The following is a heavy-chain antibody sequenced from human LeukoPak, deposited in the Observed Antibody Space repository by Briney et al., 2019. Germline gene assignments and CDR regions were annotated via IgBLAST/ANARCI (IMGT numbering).Heavy chain of an antibody. CDR2: ISSSSSYI. CDR1: GFTLSSYS. Sequence: GGSLRLSCAASGFTLSSYSINWVRQAPGKGVEWVSSISSSSSYIYYADSVKGRFSISRDNTQNSLSLQMNSLRAEDTAVYYCVREAAATLFDYWGQGTLVTVSS. J-gene: IGHJ4*02. V-gene: IGHV3-21*01. D-gene: IGHD1-26*01. CDR3: VREAAATLFDY.